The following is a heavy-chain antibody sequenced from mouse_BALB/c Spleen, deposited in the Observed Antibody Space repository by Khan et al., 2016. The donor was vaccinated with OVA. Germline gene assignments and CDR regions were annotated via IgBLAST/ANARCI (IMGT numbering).Heavy chain of an antibody. V-gene: IGHV1-77*01. CDR1: GYTFTDYY. Sequence: QVRLQQSGAELARPGASVKLSCKASGYTFTDYYINWVKQRTGQGLEWIGEISPGSGDTYYNEKFKGKATLTADKSSSTACMQLSSLTSEASAVYFCARRNYFGYTFAYWGQGTLVTVSA. J-gene: IGHJ3*01. CDR2: ISPGSGDT. CDR3: ARRNYFGYTFAY. D-gene: IGHD1-2*01.